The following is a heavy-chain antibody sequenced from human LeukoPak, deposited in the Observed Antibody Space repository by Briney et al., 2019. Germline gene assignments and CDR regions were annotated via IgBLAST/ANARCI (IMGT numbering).Heavy chain of an antibody. CDR1: EFTFSDYY. J-gene: IGHJ4*02. CDR3: ATTGSGSYYDY. V-gene: IGHV3-11*04. D-gene: IGHD1-26*01. Sequence: GGSLILSCAASEFTFSDYYMSWIRQAPGKGLEWVSYISSSGSTIYYADSVKGRFTISRDNAKNTLYLQMNSLRAEDTAVYYCATTGSGSYYDYWGQGTLVTVSS. CDR2: ISSSGSTI.